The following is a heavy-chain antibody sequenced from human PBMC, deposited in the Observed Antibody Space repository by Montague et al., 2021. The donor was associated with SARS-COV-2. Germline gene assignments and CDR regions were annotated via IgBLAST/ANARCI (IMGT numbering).Heavy chain of an antibody. J-gene: IGHJ3*01. CDR2: IDNSGSA. CDR1: GGSIRSSDNY. V-gene: IGHV4-31*03. Sequence: TLSLTCTVSGGSIRSSDNYWSWIRQHPGKGLEWIGYIDNSGSAHYNPSLTSRVSISIDTSNNQFSLKLTSVTTADTAIYYCARELGGFGVWGQGTMVTVSS. CDR3: ARELGGFGV. D-gene: IGHD3-16*01.